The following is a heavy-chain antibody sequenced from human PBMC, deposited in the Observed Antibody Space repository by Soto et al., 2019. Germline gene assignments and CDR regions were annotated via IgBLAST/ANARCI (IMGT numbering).Heavy chain of an antibody. D-gene: IGHD4-17*01. V-gene: IGHV1-2*04. J-gene: IGHJ4*02. CDR3: ATWVDYGDFEGFDF. CDR2: VDPNGGGS. Sequence: QGQLLQSGAEVKKPGASVKVSCKTSGYSFTDYKLHWVRQAPGQGLEWMGWVDPNGGGSNSAQKFQGSVTMTSDTSITTAYLDLTRLTTNDTATYFCATWVDYGDFEGFDFWGQGTLVTVSS. CDR1: GYSFTDYK.